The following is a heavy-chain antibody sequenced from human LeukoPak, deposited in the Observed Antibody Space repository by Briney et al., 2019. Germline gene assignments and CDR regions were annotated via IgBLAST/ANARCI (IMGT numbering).Heavy chain of an antibody. CDR3: ATFRWIAHSNWFDP. CDR2: IVVGSGNT. J-gene: IGHJ5*02. Sequence: GTSVKLSCKASGFTFTSSAMQWVRQARGQPLEWIGWIVVGSGNTNYARKFQQRVTITRDMSTSTAYMELSSLRSEDTAVYYCATFRWIAHSNWFDPWGQGTLVTVSP. D-gene: IGHD2-21*01. CDR1: GFTFTSSA. V-gene: IGHV1-58*02.